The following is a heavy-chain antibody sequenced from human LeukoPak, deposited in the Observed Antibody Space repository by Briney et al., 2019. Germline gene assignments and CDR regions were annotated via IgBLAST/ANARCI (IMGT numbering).Heavy chain of an antibody. D-gene: IGHD2-2*02. CDR3: ARCVVVVPAAIDGWFDP. CDR1: GYTFTSYY. Sequence: ASVKVSCKASGYTFTSYYMHWVRQAPGQGLEWMGGIIPIFGTANYAQKFQGRVTITADESTSTAYMELSSLRSEDTAVYYCARCVVVVPAAIDGWFDPWGQGTLVTVSS. CDR2: IIPIFGTA. V-gene: IGHV1-69*13. J-gene: IGHJ5*02.